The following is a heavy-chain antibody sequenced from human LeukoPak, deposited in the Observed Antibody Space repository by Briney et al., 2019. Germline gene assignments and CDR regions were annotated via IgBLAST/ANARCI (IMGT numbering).Heavy chain of an antibody. CDR3: ARDPYSGNYGNYYYYYMDV. D-gene: IGHD1-26*01. V-gene: IGHV3-21*01. CDR1: GFTLSTYS. J-gene: IGHJ6*03. CDR2: ISSSSLYI. Sequence: GGSLRLSCAASGFTLSTYSLNWVRQAPGKGLEWVSSISSSSLYIYYADSVKGRFTISRDNAKNSLYLQMNSLGPEDTAVYYCARDPYSGNYGNYYYYYMDVWGKGTTVTISS.